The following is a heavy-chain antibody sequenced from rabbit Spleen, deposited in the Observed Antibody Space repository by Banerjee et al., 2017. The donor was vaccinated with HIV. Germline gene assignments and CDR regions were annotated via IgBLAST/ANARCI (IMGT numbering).Heavy chain of an antibody. CDR1: GFSFSSSYY. CDR3: ARDLVGVIGWNFYL. V-gene: IGHV1S40*01. J-gene: IGHJ3*01. Sequence: QSLEESGGDLVKPGASLTLTCTASGFSFSSSYYMCWVRQAPGKGLEWIGCIYTGSGTTYYASWAKGRFTISRTSSTTVTLRMTSLTAADRAAYFCARDLVGVIGWNFYLWGQGTLVTVS. CDR2: IYTGSGTT. D-gene: IGHD1-1*01.